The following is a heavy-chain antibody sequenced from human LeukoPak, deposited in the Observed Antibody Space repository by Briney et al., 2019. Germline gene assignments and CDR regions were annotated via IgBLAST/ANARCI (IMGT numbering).Heavy chain of an antibody. CDR3: ARDWKTNSFDY. CDR1: EFTFTTYG. Sequence: GRSLRLSCAASEFTFTTYGMHWVRQAPGKGLEWVAFIYYDGSNIYYADYVKGRFTISRDISKNTLYLQMDSLRAEDTAIYYCARDWKTNSFDYWGQGTLVTVSS. V-gene: IGHV3-33*01. D-gene: IGHD1-1*01. CDR2: IYYDGSNI. J-gene: IGHJ4*02.